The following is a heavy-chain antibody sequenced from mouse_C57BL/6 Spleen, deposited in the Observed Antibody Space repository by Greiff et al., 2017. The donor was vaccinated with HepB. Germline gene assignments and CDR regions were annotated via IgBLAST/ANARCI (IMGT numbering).Heavy chain of an antibody. D-gene: IGHD2-2*01. CDR1: GYTFTSYW. Sequence: QVQLKQPGAELVMPGASVKLSCKASGYTFTSYWMHWVKQRPGQGLEWIGEIDPSDSYTNYNQKFKGKSTLTVDKSSSTAYMQLSSLTSEDSAVYYCARSEGYPFAYWGQGTLVTVSA. V-gene: IGHV1-69*01. CDR2: IDPSDSYT. CDR3: ARSEGYPFAY. J-gene: IGHJ3*01.